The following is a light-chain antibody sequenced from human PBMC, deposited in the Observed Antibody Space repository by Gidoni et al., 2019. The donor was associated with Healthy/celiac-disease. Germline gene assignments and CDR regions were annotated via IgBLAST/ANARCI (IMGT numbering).Light chain of an antibody. CDR2: AAS. CDR3: QQSYSSPRT. J-gene: IGKJ3*01. CDR1: QSISSY. Sequence: DIQITQSPSSLSASVGDRVTITCRASQSISSYLNWYQQKPAKAPKLLIYAASSLQSGVPSRFRGSGSGTDFTLTISSLQPEDFATYYCQQSYSSPRTFGHXTKVDIK. V-gene: IGKV1-39*01.